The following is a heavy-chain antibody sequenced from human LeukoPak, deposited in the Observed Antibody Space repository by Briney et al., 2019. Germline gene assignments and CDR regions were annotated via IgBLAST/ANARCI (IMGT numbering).Heavy chain of an antibody. CDR3: AKGFYDFWSGYYTPSDY. Sequence: GGSLRLSCAASGFTFSSYGMHWVRQAPGKGLEWVAFIRYDGSNKYYADSVKGRFTISRDNSKNTLYLQMNSLRAEDTAVYYCAKGFYDFWSGYYTPSDYWGQGTLVTVPS. D-gene: IGHD3-3*01. CDR1: GFTFSSYG. CDR2: IRYDGSNK. V-gene: IGHV3-30*02. J-gene: IGHJ4*02.